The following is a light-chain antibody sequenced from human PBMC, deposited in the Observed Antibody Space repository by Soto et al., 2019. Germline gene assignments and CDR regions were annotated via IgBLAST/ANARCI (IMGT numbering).Light chain of an antibody. V-gene: IGLV1-47*01. CDR2: TNN. Sequence: QSVLTQPPSASGTPGQRVTISCSGSSSNIGSNSVYWYQQLPKMAPKLLIYTNNQRPSGVPDRFSGSKSGISASLAISGLRSEDEADYYCATWDDIRSGVVFGGGTKVTVL. CDR3: ATWDDIRSGVV. J-gene: IGLJ3*02. CDR1: SSNIGSNS.